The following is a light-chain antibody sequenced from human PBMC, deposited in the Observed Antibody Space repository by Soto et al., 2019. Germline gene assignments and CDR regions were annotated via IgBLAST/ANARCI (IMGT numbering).Light chain of an antibody. CDR2: DVT. CDR3: SSYTSSNTYV. Sequence: QSALTQPASVSGSPGQWTTISCTGTSSDVGGYNYVSWYQHHPGKAPKLMIYDVTNRPSGVSNRFSGSKSGNTASLTISGLQTGDEGDYYCSSYTSSNTYVFGTGTKVTVL. J-gene: IGLJ1*01. CDR1: SSDVGGYNY. V-gene: IGLV2-14*03.